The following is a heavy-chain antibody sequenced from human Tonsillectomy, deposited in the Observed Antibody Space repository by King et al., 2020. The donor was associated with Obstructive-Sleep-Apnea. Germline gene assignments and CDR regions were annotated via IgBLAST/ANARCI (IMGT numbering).Heavy chain of an antibody. CDR1: GFPFSSYW. J-gene: IGHJ6*02. CDR2: IKQDGSGK. D-gene: IGHD3-3*01. V-gene: IGHV3-7*01. Sequence: VQLVESGGGLVQPGGSLRLSCAASGFPFSSYWMRWVRQAPGKGLDGVANIKQDGSGKYYVDSVKGRFTISRDNAKNSLFLQMHSLRVDDTAVYYCARAWNYAMDVWGQGTTVTVSS. CDR3: ARAWNYAMDV.